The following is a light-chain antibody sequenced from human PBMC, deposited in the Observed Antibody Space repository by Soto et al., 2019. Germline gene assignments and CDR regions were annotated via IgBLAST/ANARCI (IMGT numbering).Light chain of an antibody. CDR2: EAS. J-gene: IGKJ4*01. V-gene: IGKV3-11*01. CDR3: QPRCHRPSVT. Sequence: EIVLIQSPATLSLSQGEGATLSCRASQSVNYLAWYQHKPGQAPRLLIYEASRRATGIPARFGGSGSETDFTLTHSSLEPESFAGYYRQPRCHRPSVTFRRGDQGGYQ. CDR1: QSVNY.